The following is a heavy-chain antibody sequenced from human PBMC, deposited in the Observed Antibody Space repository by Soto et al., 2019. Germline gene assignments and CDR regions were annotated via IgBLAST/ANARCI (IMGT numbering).Heavy chain of an antibody. CDR1: GGSISSYY. V-gene: IGHV4-59*08. Sequence: QVQLQESGPGLVKPSETLSLTCTVSGGSISSYYWSWIRQPPGKGLEWIGYIYYSGSTNYNPSLKSRVTISVDTSKNPFALKLSSVTAADTDVYYCARFNWYFDLWGRGTLVTVSS. CDR3: ARFNWYFDL. J-gene: IGHJ2*01. CDR2: IYYSGST.